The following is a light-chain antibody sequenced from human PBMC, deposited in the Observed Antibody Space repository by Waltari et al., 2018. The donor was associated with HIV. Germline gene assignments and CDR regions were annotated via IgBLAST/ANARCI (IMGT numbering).Light chain of an antibody. CDR1: ALPKQY. Sequence: SYELTQPPSVSVSPGQPARLTCSGDALPKQYAYWYHQKPGQAPVLVIYKDTERPSGIPERFSGSSSGTTVTLTISGVQAEDEADYYCQSADSSGTWVFGGGTKLTVL. V-gene: IGLV3-25*03. CDR3: QSADSSGTWV. CDR2: KDT. J-gene: IGLJ3*02.